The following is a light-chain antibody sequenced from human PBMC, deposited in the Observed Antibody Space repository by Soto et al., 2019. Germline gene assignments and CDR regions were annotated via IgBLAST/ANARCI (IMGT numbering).Light chain of an antibody. CDR2: AAS. Sequence: DIQLTQSPSFLSASVGDRVTMTCRASQGISSYSAWYQQKPGKPPKLLIYAASTLQNWVRSRVSGSGSGTEFTLTVSRLQPEELPTYYGEQLNSSPRTFGGGTKVELK. V-gene: IGKV1-9*01. J-gene: IGKJ4*01. CDR3: EQLNSSPRT. CDR1: QGISSY.